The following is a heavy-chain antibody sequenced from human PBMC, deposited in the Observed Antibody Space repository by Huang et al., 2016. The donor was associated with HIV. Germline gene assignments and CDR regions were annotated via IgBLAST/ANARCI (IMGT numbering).Heavy chain of an antibody. CDR1: GFIFRNFG. CDR2: ISYDGRSD. V-gene: IGHV3-30*18. CDR3: AKESRWFSDFDQ. Sequence: QVQLVESGGGVVQPGTSLRLSCAASGFIFRNFGMHWVRQGPGKGLGWVAVISYDGRSDRYSDAGKGRFTISRDNDKNTLSLEMNRLRHDDTAVYYCAKESRWFSDFDQWGQGTLVTVSS. J-gene: IGHJ5*02. D-gene: IGHD2-15*01.